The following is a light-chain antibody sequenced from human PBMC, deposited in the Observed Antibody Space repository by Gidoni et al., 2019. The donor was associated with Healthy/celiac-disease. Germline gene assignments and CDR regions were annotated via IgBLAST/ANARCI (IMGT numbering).Light chain of an antibody. Sequence: FQMTQSPSSLSASVGDRVTITCRASQSISSYLNWYHQKPGKAPKLLIYAASSLQSGGPSRFSGSGSGTDFTLTISSLQPEDFATYYCQQSYSTPPLTFGGGTKVEIK. V-gene: IGKV1-39*01. CDR1: QSISSY. CDR3: QQSYSTPPLT. J-gene: IGKJ4*01. CDR2: AAS.